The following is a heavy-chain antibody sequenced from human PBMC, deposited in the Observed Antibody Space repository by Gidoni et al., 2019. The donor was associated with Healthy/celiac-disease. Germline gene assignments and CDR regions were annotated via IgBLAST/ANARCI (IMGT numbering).Heavy chain of an antibody. CDR1: GFTFSSYL. V-gene: IGHV3-7*01. CDR3: ARDWGYCSGGNCYSVFDY. Sequence: EVQLVESGGGLVQPGGSLRLSCAASGFTFSSYLMNWVRQAPGKGLEWVANIKQDGSEKYYVDSVKGRFTISRDNAKNSLYLQMNSLRAEDTAVYYCARDWGYCSGGNCYSVFDYWGQGTLVTVSS. J-gene: IGHJ4*02. D-gene: IGHD2-15*01. CDR2: IKQDGSEK.